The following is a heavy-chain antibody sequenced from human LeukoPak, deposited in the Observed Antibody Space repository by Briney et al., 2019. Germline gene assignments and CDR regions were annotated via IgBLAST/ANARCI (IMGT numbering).Heavy chain of an antibody. V-gene: IGHV3-23*01. CDR2: ISGSGGST. Sequence: GGPLRLSCAASGFTFSSYAMSWVRQAPGKGLEWVSAISGSGGSTYYADSVKGRFTISRDNSKNTLYLQMNSLRAGDTAVYYCATLSRYSSSWYYFDYWGQGTLVTVSA. CDR1: GFTFSSYA. D-gene: IGHD6-13*01. J-gene: IGHJ4*02. CDR3: ATLSRYSSSWYYFDY.